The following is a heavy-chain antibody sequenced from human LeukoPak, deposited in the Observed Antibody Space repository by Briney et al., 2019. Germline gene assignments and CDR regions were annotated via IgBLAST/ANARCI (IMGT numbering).Heavy chain of an antibody. Sequence: ASVKVSCKASGYTFTEYHIHWVRQAPGQGLEWMGWINPNSGGTNCAQKFQGRVTMTRDTSISTAYMELSRLRSDDTAVYYCARDFTAGVTMMSGSDYWGQGTVVTVSS. CDR3: ARDFTAGVTMMSGSDY. CDR2: INPNSGGT. J-gene: IGHJ4*02. V-gene: IGHV1-2*02. D-gene: IGHD3-22*01. CDR1: GYTFTEYH.